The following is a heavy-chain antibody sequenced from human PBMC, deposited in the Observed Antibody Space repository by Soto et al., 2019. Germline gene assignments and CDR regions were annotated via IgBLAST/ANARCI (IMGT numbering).Heavy chain of an antibody. CDR2: IEDDGREK. V-gene: IGHV3-30*18. Sequence: QVQLVESRGGVVQPGTSLRLSCAASGFSFSNFGMHWVRQAPGKGLEWVAAIEDDGREKYYGDYLKGRCTLSRDNSKNSLYLQMNILRAEDTAVYYCAKDLTISAVALDHWGQGTLVTVSS. D-gene: IGHD6-13*01. J-gene: IGHJ4*02. CDR3: AKDLTISAVALDH. CDR1: GFSFSNFG.